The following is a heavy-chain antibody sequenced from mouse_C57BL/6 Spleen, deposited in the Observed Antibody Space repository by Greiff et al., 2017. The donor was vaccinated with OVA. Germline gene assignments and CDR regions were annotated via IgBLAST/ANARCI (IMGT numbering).Heavy chain of an antibody. J-gene: IGHJ1*03. CDR2: ISNGGGST. V-gene: IGHV5-12*01. Sequence: EVNVVESGGGLVQPGGSLKLSCAASGFTFSDYYMYWVRQTPEKRLEWVAYISNGGGSTYYPDTVKGRFTISRDNAKNTLYLQMSRLKSEDTAMYYCARHGMGDWYFDVWGTGTTVTVSS. CDR1: GFTFSDYY. CDR3: ARHGMGDWYFDV. D-gene: IGHD4-1*01.